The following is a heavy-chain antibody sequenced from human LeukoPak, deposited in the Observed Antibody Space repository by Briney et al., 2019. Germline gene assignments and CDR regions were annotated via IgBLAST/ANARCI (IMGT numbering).Heavy chain of an antibody. CDR2: IIPILATA. CDR3: ARVLPAAGTLGY. V-gene: IGHV1-69*13. CDR1: GGTFSTYA. D-gene: IGHD6-13*01. Sequence: ASVEVSCKASGGTFSTYAISWVRQAPGQGLEWMGGIIPILATANYAQKFQGRVTITADESTSTAYMELSSLRSEDTAVYYCARVLPAAGTLGYWGQGTLVTVSS. J-gene: IGHJ4*02.